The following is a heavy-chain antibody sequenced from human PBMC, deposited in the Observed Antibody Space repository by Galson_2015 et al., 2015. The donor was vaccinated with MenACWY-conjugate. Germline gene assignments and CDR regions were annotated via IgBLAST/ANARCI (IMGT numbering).Heavy chain of an antibody. CDR2: IYSSGST. Sequence: SETLSLTCTVSGGSINNDFWVWIRQPPGKGVEWIGYIYSSGSTKYHPSLTSRVTISIDTSKNQFSLKLSSVTAADTAVYYCARGIFAGGNNYHGMDVWGQGTTVTVSS. CDR1: GGSINNDF. CDR3: ARGIFAGGNNYHGMDV. D-gene: IGHD3-3*02. J-gene: IGHJ6*02. V-gene: IGHV4-59*01.